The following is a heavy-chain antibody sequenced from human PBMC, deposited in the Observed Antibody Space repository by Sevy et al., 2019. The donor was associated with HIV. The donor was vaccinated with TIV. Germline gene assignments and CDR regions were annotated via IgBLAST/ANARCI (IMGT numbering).Heavy chain of an antibody. CDR3: ARDLYYDSSGLDY. J-gene: IGHJ4*02. CDR2: IYSGGST. V-gene: IGHV3-66*01. CDR1: GFTVSSNY. Sequence: GGSLRLSCVASGFTVSSNYMSWVRQAPGKGLEWVSVIYSGGSTYYADSVKGRFTISRDNSKNTLYLQMNSLRAEDTAVYYCARDLYYDSSGLDYWGQGTLVTVSS. D-gene: IGHD3-22*01.